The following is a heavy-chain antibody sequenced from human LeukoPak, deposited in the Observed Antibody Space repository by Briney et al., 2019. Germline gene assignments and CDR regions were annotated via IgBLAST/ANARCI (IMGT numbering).Heavy chain of an antibody. Sequence: GGSLRLSCAASGFTFSSYAMHWVRQAPGKGLEYVSAISSNGGSTYYANSVKGGFTISRDNSKNTLYLQMGSLRAEDMAVYYCAKDRAGRQLTVTIDYWGQGTLVTVSS. D-gene: IGHD4-17*01. CDR3: AKDRAGRQLTVTIDY. J-gene: IGHJ4*02. V-gene: IGHV3-64*01. CDR1: GFTFSSYA. CDR2: ISSNGGST.